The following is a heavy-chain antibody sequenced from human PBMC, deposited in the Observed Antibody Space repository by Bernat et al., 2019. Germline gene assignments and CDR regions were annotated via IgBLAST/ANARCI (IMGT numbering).Heavy chain of an antibody. V-gene: IGHV3-30-3*01. CDR1: GFTFSSYA. CDR3: ARGSHRPTWIQDCYYGMDV. Sequence: QVQLVESGGGVVQPGRSLRLSCAASGFTFSSYAMHWVRQAPGKGMERVAVISYDGSNKYYVDTVKGRFTISGDNSKNTLYLQRNSLRAEDTAVYYCARGSHRPTWIQDCYYGMDVGGQGTTVTVSS. D-gene: IGHD5-18*01. J-gene: IGHJ6*02. CDR2: ISYDGSNK.